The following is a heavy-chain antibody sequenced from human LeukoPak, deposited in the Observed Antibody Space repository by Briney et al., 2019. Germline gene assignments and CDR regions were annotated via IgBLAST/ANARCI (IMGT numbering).Heavy chain of an antibody. CDR2: INSDGSST. J-gene: IGHJ4*02. Sequence: GGSLRLSCAASGFTFRSYGMSWVRQAPGKGLEWVSRINSDGSSTSYADSVKGRFTISRDNAKNTLYLQMNSLRAEDTAVYYCAREGDGYNSPIDYWGQGTLVTVSS. V-gene: IGHV3-74*01. CDR3: AREGDGYNSPIDY. D-gene: IGHD5-24*01. CDR1: GFTFRSYG.